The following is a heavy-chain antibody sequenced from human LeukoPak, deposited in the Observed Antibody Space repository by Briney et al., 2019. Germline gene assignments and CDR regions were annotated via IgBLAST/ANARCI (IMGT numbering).Heavy chain of an antibody. CDR2: ISAYNGNT. Sequence: ASVTVSCTASGYTFTSYGISWVRQAPGQGLEWMGWISAYNGNTNYAQKLQGRVTMTTDTSTSTAYMELRSLRSDDTAVYYCAREKGVYCTNGVCYVYYYYGMDVWGQGTTVTVSS. CDR3: AREKGVYCTNGVCYVYYYYGMDV. V-gene: IGHV1-18*01. J-gene: IGHJ6*02. CDR1: GYTFTSYG. D-gene: IGHD2-8*01.